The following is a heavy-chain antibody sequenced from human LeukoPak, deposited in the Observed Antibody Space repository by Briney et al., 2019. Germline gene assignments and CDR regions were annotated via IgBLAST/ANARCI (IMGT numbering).Heavy chain of an antibody. Sequence: SQTLSLTRVLSGGSLSSFYCAWILVSAGKGVEFSGRIHTSGSTDYNTSLKSRVTMSLDTSTHQFSLNPISVTAGDTAVYYCTRGPGRFWLLDYWGQGSMVTVSS. CDR3: TRGPGRFWLLDY. CDR2: IHTSGST. V-gene: IGHV4-4*07. J-gene: IGHJ4*02. CDR1: GGSLSSFY. D-gene: IGHD3-3*01.